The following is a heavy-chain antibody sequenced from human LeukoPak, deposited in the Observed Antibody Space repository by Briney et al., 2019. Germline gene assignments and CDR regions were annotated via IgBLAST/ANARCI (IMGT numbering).Heavy chain of an antibody. D-gene: IGHD3-22*01. CDR3: AGLHYYDSSGYYSADY. V-gene: IGHV3-21*01. J-gene: IGHJ4*02. CDR2: IISSSSYI. Sequence: GGSLRLSCAASGFTFSSYSMNWVRQAPGKGLGWVSSIISSSSYIYYADSVKGRFTISRDNAKNSLYLQMNSLRAEDTAVYYCAGLHYYDSSGYYSADYWGQGTLVTVSS. CDR1: GFTFSSYS.